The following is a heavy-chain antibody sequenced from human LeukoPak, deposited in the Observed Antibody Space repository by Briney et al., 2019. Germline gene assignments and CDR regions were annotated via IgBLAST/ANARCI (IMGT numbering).Heavy chain of an antibody. Sequence: GGSLRLSCAASGSTFSSYAMHWVRQAPGKGLEWVAVISYDGSNKYYADSVKGRFTISRDNSKNTLYLQMNSLRAEDTAVYYCARAPDLYSSGGDVWGQGTTVTVSS. V-gene: IGHV3-30*04. CDR1: GSTFSSYA. CDR3: ARAPDLYSSGGDV. J-gene: IGHJ6*02. D-gene: IGHD6-19*01. CDR2: ISYDGSNK.